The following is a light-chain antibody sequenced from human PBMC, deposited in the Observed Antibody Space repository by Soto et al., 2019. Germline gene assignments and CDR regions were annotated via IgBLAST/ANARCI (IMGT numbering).Light chain of an antibody. Sequence: EIVFTLSPGTLSLSPGERARLSCRASQSVTSSYLAWYQQKPGQAPRLLISGASSRATGIPDRFSGSGSGTDFTLTIGRLEPEDFAVYYCQQYGSSPPTFGQGTRLEI. CDR3: QQYGSSPPT. V-gene: IGKV3-20*01. CDR2: GAS. J-gene: IGKJ5*01. CDR1: QSVTSSY.